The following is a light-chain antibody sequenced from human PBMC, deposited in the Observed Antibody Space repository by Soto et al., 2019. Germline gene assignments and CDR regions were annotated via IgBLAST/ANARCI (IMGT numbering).Light chain of an antibody. V-gene: IGLV2-14*01. J-gene: IGLJ1*01. CDR2: EVT. CDR1: SSDIGIYKY. Sequence: QSVLTQPASVSGSPGQSIAISCTGSSSDIGIYKYVSWYQQHPGKVPKLIIYEVTNRPSGVPDRFSGSKSGTSASLAITGLQAEDEADYYCQSYDSSLSGYVFGTGTKVTVL. CDR3: QSYDSSLSGYV.